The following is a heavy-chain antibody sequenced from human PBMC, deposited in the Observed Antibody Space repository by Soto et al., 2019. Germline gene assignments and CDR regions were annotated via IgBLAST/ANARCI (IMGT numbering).Heavy chain of an antibody. CDR2: ISYDGSKK. D-gene: IGHD6-19*01. V-gene: IGHV3-30*18. Sequence: QVQLVESGGGVVQPGRSLRLSGAASGFTFNSYGMQWVRQAPGKGLEWLAVISYDGSKKYYADSVKGRFTISRDNSKSTLYLRMNSMRAEDTAVYYCAKEIGYSSGWPFDYRGQGTLVTVS. J-gene: IGHJ4*02. CDR3: AKEIGYSSGWPFDY. CDR1: GFTFNSYG.